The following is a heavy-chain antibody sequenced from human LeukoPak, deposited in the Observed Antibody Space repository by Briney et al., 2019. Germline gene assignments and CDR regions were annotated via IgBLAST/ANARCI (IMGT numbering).Heavy chain of an antibody. D-gene: IGHD5-24*01. J-gene: IGHJ4*02. Sequence: GGSLRLSCAASGFTFSSCSMTWVRQAPGKGLEWVSYISSSSSTIYYADSVKGRFNISRDNAKNSLCLQMNSLRDEDTAVYYCARGRDGYNWIDYWGQGTLVTVSS. V-gene: IGHV3-48*02. CDR1: GFTFSSCS. CDR2: ISSSSSTI. CDR3: ARGRDGYNWIDY.